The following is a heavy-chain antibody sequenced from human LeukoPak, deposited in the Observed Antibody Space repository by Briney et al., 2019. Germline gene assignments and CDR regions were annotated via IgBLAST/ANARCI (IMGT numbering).Heavy chain of an antibody. CDR1: GFTVSSNY. CDR3: ARVHYYGSGSSYFDY. J-gene: IGHJ4*02. D-gene: IGHD3-10*01. Sequence: GGSLRLSCAASGFTVSSNYMSWVRQAPGKGLEWGSVIYSGGSTYYADSVKGRFTISRDNSKNTLYLQMNSLRAEDTAVYYCARVHYYGSGSSYFDYWGQGTLVTVSS. CDR2: IYSGGST. V-gene: IGHV3-53*01.